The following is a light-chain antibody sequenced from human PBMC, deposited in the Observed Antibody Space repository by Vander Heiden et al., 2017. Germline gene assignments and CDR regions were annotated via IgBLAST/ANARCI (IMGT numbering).Light chain of an antibody. CDR2: DAS. Sequence: DILMTHSPSSLSASGGDRVTITCQASQDISNYLNWYQQRPGKAPKLLIYDASNLETGVPSRFSGSGSGTDFTFTISSLQPEDVATYYCLQYASLLFTFGPGTKVDIK. CDR1: QDISNY. J-gene: IGKJ3*01. V-gene: IGKV1-33*01. CDR3: LQYASLLFT.